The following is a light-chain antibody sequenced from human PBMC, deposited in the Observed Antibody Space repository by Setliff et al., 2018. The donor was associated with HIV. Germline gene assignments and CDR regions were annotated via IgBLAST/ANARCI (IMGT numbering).Light chain of an antibody. V-gene: IGLV1-44*01. CDR1: SSNIGSNT. CDR3: AAWDDSLNGYV. J-gene: IGLJ1*01. Sequence: QSVLTQPPSASGTPGQRVTISGSSSNIGSNTVNWYQRLPGTAPKLLIYSNNQRPSGVPDRFSGSKSGTSASLAISGLQSEDEADYYCAAWDDSLNGYVFGTGTKVTVL. CDR2: SNN.